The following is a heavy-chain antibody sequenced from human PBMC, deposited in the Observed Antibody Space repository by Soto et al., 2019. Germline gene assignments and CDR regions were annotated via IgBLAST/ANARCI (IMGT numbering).Heavy chain of an antibody. Sequence: QVQLVQSGAEVKKPGSSVKVSCKASGGTFSSYTISWVRQAPGQGLEWMGRIIPILGIANYAQKFQGRVTITADKSTSTAYMERSSLRSEDTAVYYCARVKGSGHPEYFQHWGQGTLVTVSS. CDR1: GGTFSSYT. V-gene: IGHV1-69*02. CDR3: ARVKGSGHPEYFQH. J-gene: IGHJ1*01. CDR2: IIPILGIA. D-gene: IGHD3-22*01.